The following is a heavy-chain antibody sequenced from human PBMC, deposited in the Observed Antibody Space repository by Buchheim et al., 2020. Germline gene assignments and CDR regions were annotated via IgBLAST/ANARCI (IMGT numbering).Heavy chain of an antibody. J-gene: IGHJ4*02. D-gene: IGHD1-26*01. Sequence: EVQLLESGGGLVQSGGSLRLSCAASGFTFSTYAISWVRQAPGQGLEWVSAISGSGSNTNYADSVKGRFTVSRGNSKNTLYLQMNSLTADDTAVYYCAKLVGANTDYWGQGTL. V-gene: IGHV3-23*01. CDR1: GFTFSTYA. CDR3: AKLVGANTDY. CDR2: ISGSGSNT.